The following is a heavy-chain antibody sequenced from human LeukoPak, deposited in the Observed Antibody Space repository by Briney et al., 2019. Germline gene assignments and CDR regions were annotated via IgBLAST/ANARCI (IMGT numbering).Heavy chain of an antibody. CDR3: ARGGGILRYFDWSHFDY. J-gene: IGHJ4*02. CDR1: GGTFSSYA. CDR2: IIPIFGTA. D-gene: IGHD3-9*01. V-gene: IGHV1-69*01. Sequence: SVKVSCKASGGTFSSYAISWVRQAPGQGLEWMGGIIPIFGTAKYAQKFQGRVTITADESTSTAYMELSSLRSEDTAVYYCARGGGILRYFDWSHFDYWGQGTLVTVSS.